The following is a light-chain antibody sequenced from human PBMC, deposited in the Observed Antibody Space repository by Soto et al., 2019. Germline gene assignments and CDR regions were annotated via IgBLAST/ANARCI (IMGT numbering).Light chain of an antibody. Sequence: EIVMTQSPATLSVSPGERATLSCRASQSASRNLAWYQQKPSQAPRLLIYGASTKATGIPATFSGSGSGTEFTLTISSLQSEDFAVYYCQQYNKWPLTFGGGTKVEIK. CDR1: QSASRN. CDR2: GAS. J-gene: IGKJ4*01. CDR3: QQYNKWPLT. V-gene: IGKV3-15*01.